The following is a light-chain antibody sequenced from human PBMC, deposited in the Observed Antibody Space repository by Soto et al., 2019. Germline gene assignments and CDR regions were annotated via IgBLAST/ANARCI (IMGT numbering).Light chain of an antibody. J-gene: IGKJ5*01. V-gene: IGKV1-9*01. CDR3: QHLNSYPIT. Sequence: IQLTQSPSSLSASVGDRVTITCRASQGISSYLAWYQQKPGKAPKLLIYAASTLQSGVPSRFSGSGSGTDFTLTISSLQPEDFATYYCQHLNSYPITCGQGTRLEIK. CDR1: QGISSY. CDR2: AAS.